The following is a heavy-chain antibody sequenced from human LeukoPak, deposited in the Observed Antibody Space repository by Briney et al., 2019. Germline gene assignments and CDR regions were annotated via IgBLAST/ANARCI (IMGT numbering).Heavy chain of an antibody. CDR1: GYTFTSYY. D-gene: IGHD6-13*01. CDR3: ARDNTAAGPFDY. Sequence: ASVKVSCKASGYTFTSYYMQWVRQAPGQGLAGMGIIDPSGGSTSYAQKFQGRVTMTRDTSTSTVYMDLSSLRSEDTAVYYCARDNTAAGPFDYWGQGTLVTVSS. V-gene: IGHV1-46*01. CDR2: IDPSGGST. J-gene: IGHJ4*02.